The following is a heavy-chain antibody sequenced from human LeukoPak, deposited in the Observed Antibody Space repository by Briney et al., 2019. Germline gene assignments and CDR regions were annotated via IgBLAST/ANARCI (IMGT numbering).Heavy chain of an antibody. D-gene: IGHD6-19*01. CDR1: GGSISNYH. CDR3: AREVAVACNWFDP. J-gene: IGHJ5*02. Sequence: SSETLSLTCTVSGGSISNYHWTWIRQPAGKGLEWIGRIYDSGRTNYCPSLKSRVTISLDKSKNQFSLKLNSVTAADTAVYYCAREVAVACNWFDPWSQGILVTVSS. V-gene: IGHV4-4*07. CDR2: IYDSGRT.